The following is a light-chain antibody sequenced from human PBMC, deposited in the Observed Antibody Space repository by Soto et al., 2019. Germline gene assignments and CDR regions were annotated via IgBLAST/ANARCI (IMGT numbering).Light chain of an antibody. CDR2: DVS. J-gene: IGLJ1*01. CDR1: SSDIGGYNY. CDR3: CSYAGSYTPWV. V-gene: IGLV2-11*01. Sequence: QSALTQPPSASGSPGQSVTISCTGGSSDIGGYNYVSWYQQHPGKAPKLMIYDVSKRPSGVPDRFSGSKSGNTASLTISGLQAEDEADYYCCSYAGSYTPWVFGTGTKVTVL.